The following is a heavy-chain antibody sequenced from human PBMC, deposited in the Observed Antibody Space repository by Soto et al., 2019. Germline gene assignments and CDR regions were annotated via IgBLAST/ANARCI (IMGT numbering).Heavy chain of an antibody. J-gene: IGHJ5*02. D-gene: IGHD4-4*01. CDR2: IYASGST. Sequence: SETLSLTCTVSGGSISSYYWSWIRQPAGKGLEWIGRIYASGSTNYNPSLRSRVTMSADPSKNQFSLKLSSVTAADTAVYYCSRDNQISGPTGNWFDRWGQRTLVTVPS. CDR1: GGSISSYY. CDR3: SRDNQISGPTGNWFDR. V-gene: IGHV4-4*07.